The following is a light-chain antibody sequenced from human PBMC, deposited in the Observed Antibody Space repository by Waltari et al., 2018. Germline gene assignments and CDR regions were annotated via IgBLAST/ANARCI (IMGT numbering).Light chain of an antibody. CDR3: QQYKSWPLT. CDR2: GIS. CDR1: QSLGSF. Sequence: EIVMTQSPATLSVSPVERVTLSCRASQSLGSFLAWYQQKLGQAPRLLISGISTRATGIPARFSGSGSGTDFTLTISSLESEDFAVYYCQQYKSWPLTFGPGTKVDIK. V-gene: IGKV3-15*01. J-gene: IGKJ3*01.